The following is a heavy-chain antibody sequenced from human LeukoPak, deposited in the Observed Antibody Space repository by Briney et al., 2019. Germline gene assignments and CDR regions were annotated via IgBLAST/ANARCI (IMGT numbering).Heavy chain of an antibody. J-gene: IGHJ6*02. CDR1: GGSFSGYY. CDR2: INHSGST. Sequence: SETLSLTCAVYGGSFSGYYWSWIRQPPGKGLEWIGEINHSGSTNYNPSLKSRVTISVDTSKNQFSLKLSSVTAADTAVYYCSGAWYYYGMDVWGQGTTVTVSS. D-gene: IGHD4-17*01. CDR3: SGAWYYYGMDV. V-gene: IGHV4-34*03.